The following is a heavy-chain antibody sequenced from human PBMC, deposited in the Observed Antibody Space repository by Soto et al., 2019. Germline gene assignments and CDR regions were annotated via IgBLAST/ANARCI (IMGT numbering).Heavy chain of an antibody. CDR1: GGTFSSYS. Sequence: SVKVSCKASGGTFSSYSISWVRQAPGQGLEWMGGIIPIFGTANYAQKFQGRVTISADESTSTAYMELSSLRSEDTAVYYCARAQVGATGYVHYYYNMDVWGPGTTVTVS. CDR2: IIPIFGTA. D-gene: IGHD5-12*01. J-gene: IGHJ6*02. CDR3: ARAQVGATGYVHYYYNMDV. V-gene: IGHV1-69*13.